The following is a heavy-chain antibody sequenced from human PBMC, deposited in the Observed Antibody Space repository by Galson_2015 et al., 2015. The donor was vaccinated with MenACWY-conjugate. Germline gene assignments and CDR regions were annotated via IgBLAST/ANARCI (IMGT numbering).Heavy chain of an antibody. D-gene: IGHD3-22*01. V-gene: IGHV3-23*05. J-gene: IGHJ4*02. Sequence: SLRLSCAAPGLTFRNFGMTWVRQTPGKGLEWVSTIVTSPHRTFYADSVKGRFTVSRDDSQMYLQMNSLRAEDTAVYYCARVPRQTYDSRGYYFDSWGQGTLVTVSS. CDR2: IVTSPHRT. CDR3: ARVPRQTYDSRGYYFDS. CDR1: GLTFRNFG.